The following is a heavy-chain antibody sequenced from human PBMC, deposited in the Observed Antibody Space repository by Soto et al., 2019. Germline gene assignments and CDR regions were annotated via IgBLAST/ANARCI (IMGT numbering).Heavy chain of an antibody. V-gene: IGHV3-7*01. Sequence: GGSLRLSCAASGFTFSSYWMSWVRQAPGKGLEWVANIKQDGSEKYYVDSVKGRFTISRDNAKNSLYLQMNSRRAEDTAVFYCAIRPIAAAGTVLSDWGQGTLVTVSS. CDR3: AIRPIAAAGTVLSD. J-gene: IGHJ4*02. CDR1: GFTFSSYW. CDR2: IKQDGSEK. D-gene: IGHD6-13*01.